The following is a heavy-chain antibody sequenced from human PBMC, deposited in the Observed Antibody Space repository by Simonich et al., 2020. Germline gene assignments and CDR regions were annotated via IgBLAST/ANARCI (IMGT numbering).Heavy chain of an antibody. D-gene: IGHD6-25*01. Sequence: QVQLVESGGGVVQPGRSLRLSCAASGFTFSSYAMHWVRQAPGKGLELVAVKSYDGSNKYYADSVKGRFTISRDNSKNTLYLQMNSLRAEDTAVYYCARPESESYSSGPDYWGQGTLVTVSS. CDR2: KSYDGSNK. J-gene: IGHJ4*02. CDR3: ARPESESYSSGPDY. V-gene: IGHV3-30*07. CDR1: GFTFSSYA.